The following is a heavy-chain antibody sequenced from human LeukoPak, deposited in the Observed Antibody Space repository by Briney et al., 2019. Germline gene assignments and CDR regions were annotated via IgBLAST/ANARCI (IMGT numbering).Heavy chain of an antibody. V-gene: IGHV4-59*01. CDR2: IYHSGST. CDR1: GGSISSYY. D-gene: IGHD6-19*01. Sequence: SETLSLTCTVSGGSISSYYWSWIRQPPGKGLEWIGYIYHSGSTNYNPSLKSRVTISVDTSKNQFSLKLSSVTAADTAVYYCAREISIAVAGLRVEWFDPWGQGTLVTVSS. CDR3: AREISIAVAGLRVEWFDP. J-gene: IGHJ5*02.